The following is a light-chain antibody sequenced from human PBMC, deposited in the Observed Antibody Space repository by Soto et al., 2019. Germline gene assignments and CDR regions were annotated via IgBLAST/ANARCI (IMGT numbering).Light chain of an antibody. V-gene: IGKV3-20*01. Sequence: EIVLTQSPGTLSLSPGERATLSCRASQSVSSSYLAWYQQQPGQAPRLLIYGASSRATGIPDRFSGGGSGTDFTLTISRLEPEDFAVYYCQQYGSSPITFGQGIRLEIK. J-gene: IGKJ5*01. CDR3: QQYGSSPIT. CDR2: GAS. CDR1: QSVSSSY.